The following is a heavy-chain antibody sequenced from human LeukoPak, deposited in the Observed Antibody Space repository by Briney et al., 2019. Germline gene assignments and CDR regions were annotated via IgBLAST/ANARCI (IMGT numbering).Heavy chain of an antibody. Sequence: GESLRPSCAASGFTFSNYAMHWVRQAPGKGLEWVSLISSGGTYEYYADSVKGRFTISRDNSKNTLYLQLNSLRAEDTAVYYCARDSTYYYDSGSSGPHYFDNWGQGTLVTVPS. CDR1: GFTFSNYA. D-gene: IGHD3-10*01. J-gene: IGHJ4*02. V-gene: IGHV3-30*01. CDR3: ARDSTYYYDSGSSGPHYFDN. CDR2: ISSGGTYE.